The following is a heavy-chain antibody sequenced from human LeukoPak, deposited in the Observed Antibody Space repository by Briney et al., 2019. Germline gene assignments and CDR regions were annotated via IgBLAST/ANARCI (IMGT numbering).Heavy chain of an antibody. J-gene: IGHJ4*02. CDR1: GGSISSGDYY. Sequence: SETLSLTCTVSGGSISSGDYYWSWIRQPPGKGLEWIGYIYYSGSTYYNPSLKSRVTISVDTSKNQFSLKLSSVTAADTAVYYRARDDGYMIDYWGQGTLVTVSS. V-gene: IGHV4-30-4*01. D-gene: IGHD5-24*01. CDR3: ARDDGYMIDY. CDR2: IYYSGST.